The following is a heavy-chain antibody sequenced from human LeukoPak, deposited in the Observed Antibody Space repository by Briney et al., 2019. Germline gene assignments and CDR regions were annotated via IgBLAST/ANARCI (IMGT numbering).Heavy chain of an antibody. CDR2: IKEDGSQK. Sequence: PGGSLRLSCAASGFTFSSYWMSWVRQSPGKGLEWVANIKEDGSQKYYVDSVKGRFTISRDNAKNSLYLQMNSLRGEDTAVYYCARGPTRSDYWGKGTLVTVSS. J-gene: IGHJ4*02. V-gene: IGHV3-7*04. CDR3: ARGPTRSDY. CDR1: GFTFSSYW.